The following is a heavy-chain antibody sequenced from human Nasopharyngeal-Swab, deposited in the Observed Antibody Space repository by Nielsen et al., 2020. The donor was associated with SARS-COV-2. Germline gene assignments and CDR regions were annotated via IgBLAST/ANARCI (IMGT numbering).Heavy chain of an antibody. CDR2: ISGSGGST. CDR1: GFTFSSYA. D-gene: IGHD2-21*02. CDR3: ANAYCGGDCYSHDYYYYGMDV. Sequence: GESLKISCAASGFTFSSYAMSWVRQAPGKGLEWVSAISGSGGSTYYADSVKGRFTISRDNSKHTLYLQMNSLRAEDTAVYYCANAYCGGDCYSHDYYYYGMDVWGQGTTVTVSS. V-gene: IGHV3-23*01. J-gene: IGHJ6*02.